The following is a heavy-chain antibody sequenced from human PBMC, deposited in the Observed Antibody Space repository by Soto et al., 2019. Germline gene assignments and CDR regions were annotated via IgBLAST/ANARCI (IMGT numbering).Heavy chain of an antibody. CDR2: ISGSGGST. CDR1: GFTFSSYA. Sequence: PGGSLRLSCAASGFTFSSYAMSWVRQAPGKGLEWVSAISGSGGSTYYADSVKGRFTISRDNSKNTLYLQMNSLRAEDTAVYYCAKDSCLEYDFWSGYYTINFDYWVQGTLVTVSS. V-gene: IGHV3-23*01. J-gene: IGHJ4*02. CDR3: AKDSCLEYDFWSGYYTINFDY. D-gene: IGHD3-3*01.